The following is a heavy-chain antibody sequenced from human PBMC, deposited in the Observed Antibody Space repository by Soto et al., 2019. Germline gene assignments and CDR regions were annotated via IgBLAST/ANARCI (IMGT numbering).Heavy chain of an antibody. CDR1: GFTFSSYG. CDR2: ISYDGSNK. D-gene: IGHD3-22*01. Sequence: GGSLRLSCAASGFTFSSYGMHWVRQAPGKGLEWVAVISYDGSNKYYADSVKGRFTISRDNSKNTLYLQMNSLRAEDTAVYYCTPLVVITPTSDYWGQGTLVTVSS. J-gene: IGHJ4*02. V-gene: IGHV3-30*03. CDR3: TPLVVITPTSDY.